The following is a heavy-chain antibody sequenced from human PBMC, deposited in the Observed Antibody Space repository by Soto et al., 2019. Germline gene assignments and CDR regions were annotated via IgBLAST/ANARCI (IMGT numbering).Heavy chain of an antibody. CDR1: GFTFSSSE. CDR3: ATGANYPSEILFDY. Sequence: HPGGSLRLSCAASGFTFSSSEMNWVRQAPGKGLEWVSYISSSGAIIFYADSVRGRFTISRDNAKNSLFLQMDSLRAEDTAVYYCATGANYPSEILFDYWGQGTLVTVSS. J-gene: IGHJ4*02. CDR2: ISSSGAII. D-gene: IGHD1-7*01. V-gene: IGHV3-48*03.